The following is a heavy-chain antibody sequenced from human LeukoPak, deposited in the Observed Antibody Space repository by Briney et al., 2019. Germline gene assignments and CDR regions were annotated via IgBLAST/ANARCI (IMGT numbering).Heavy chain of an antibody. CDR3: ARRAAAGWYFDL. V-gene: IGHV4-39*01. D-gene: IGHD6-13*01. CDR2: IYYTGST. J-gene: IGHJ2*01. CDR1: GGSISSSNDY. Sequence: PSETLSLTCTVSGGSISSSNDYWGLIRQPPGKGLEWIATIYYTGSTYYNPSLKSRVSTSVDTSKNQFSLKLNSVTAADTAVYYCARRAAAGWYFDLWGRGTLVTVSS.